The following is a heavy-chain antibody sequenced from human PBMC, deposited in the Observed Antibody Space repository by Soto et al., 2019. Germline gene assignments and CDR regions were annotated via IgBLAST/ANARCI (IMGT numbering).Heavy chain of an antibody. J-gene: IGHJ4*02. CDR1: GDSISSFY. CDR3: ALRSMAVVPEY. V-gene: IGHV4-59*01. D-gene: IGHD3-22*01. CDR2: ISYSGST. Sequence: SETLSLTCTVSGDSISSFYWSWIRQPPGKGLEWIGYISYSGSTNYNPSLKSRVTISVDTSKNQFSLKLTSVTAADTAVYYCALRSMAVVPEYWGQGTLVTVSS.